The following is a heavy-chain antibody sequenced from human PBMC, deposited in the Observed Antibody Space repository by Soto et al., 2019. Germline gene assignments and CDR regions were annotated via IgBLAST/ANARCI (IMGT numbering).Heavy chain of an antibody. CDR2: IKSKTDGGTT. V-gene: IGHV3-15*01. CDR1: GFTFSNAW. D-gene: IGHD2-2*01. CDR3: TTVAEVVPAAIAYYYYYYMDV. Sequence: GGSLRLSCAASGFTFSNAWMSWVRQAPGKGLEWVGRIKSKTDGGTTDYAAPVKGRFTISRDDSKNTLYLQMNSLKTEDTAVYYCTTVAEVVPAAIAYYYYYYMDVWGKGTTVTVSS. J-gene: IGHJ6*03.